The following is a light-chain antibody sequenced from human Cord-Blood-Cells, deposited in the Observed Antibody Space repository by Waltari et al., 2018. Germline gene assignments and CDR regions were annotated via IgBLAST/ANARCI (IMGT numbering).Light chain of an antibody. Sequence: EIVLTQSPGTLSLSPGESATFSCRASQSVSSSYLAWYQQKPGQAPRLLIYGASSRATGIPDRFSGSGSGTDFTLTISRLEPEDFAVYYCQQYGSSPYTFGQGTKLEIK. V-gene: IGKV3-20*01. CDR1: QSVSSSY. J-gene: IGKJ2*01. CDR3: QQYGSSPYT. CDR2: GAS.